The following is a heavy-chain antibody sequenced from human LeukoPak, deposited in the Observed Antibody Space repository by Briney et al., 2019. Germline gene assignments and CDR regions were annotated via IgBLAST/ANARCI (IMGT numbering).Heavy chain of an antibody. CDR2: IYHGSSA. CDR3: LRYCSSAICYTRAVDY. V-gene: IGHV4-38-2*02. Sequence: SETLSLTCTVSGCSITSGYNWCCSQQPPGELLEWIGSIYHGSSAYYHPSLKSRTIIAVATSKNQFSLKLSSVTAADAAVYYCLRYCSSAICYTRAVDYWGQGTLVTVSS. J-gene: IGHJ4*02. D-gene: IGHD2-2*02. CDR1: GCSITSGYN.